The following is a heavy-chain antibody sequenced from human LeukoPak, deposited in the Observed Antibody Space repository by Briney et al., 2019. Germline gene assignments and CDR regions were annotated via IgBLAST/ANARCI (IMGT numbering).Heavy chain of an antibody. D-gene: IGHD7-27*01. J-gene: IGHJ5*02. CDR1: GGSISSSSFY. Sequence: SETLSLTCTVSGGSISSSSFYWAWIRQPPGKGLEWIGSINYSGSTYYNPSLKSRVTISVDTSKNQFSLKLSSVTAADTAVYYCARRTGGPNWFDPWGQGTLVTVSS. V-gene: IGHV4-39*01. CDR3: ARRTGGPNWFDP. CDR2: INYSGST.